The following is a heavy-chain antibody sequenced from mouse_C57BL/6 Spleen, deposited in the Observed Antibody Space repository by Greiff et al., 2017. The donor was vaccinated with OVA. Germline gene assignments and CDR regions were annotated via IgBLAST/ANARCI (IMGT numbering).Heavy chain of an antibody. V-gene: IGHV5-16*01. J-gene: IGHJ3*01. CDR2: INYDGSST. D-gene: IGHD2-4*01. CDR3: ARVDYGGFAY. Sequence: EVQRVESEGGLVQPGSSMKLSCTASGFTFSDYYMAWVRQVPEKGLEWVANINYDGSSTYYLDSLKSRFIISRDNAKNILYLQMSSLKSEDTATYYCARVDYGGFAYWGQGTLVTVSA. CDR1: GFTFSDYY.